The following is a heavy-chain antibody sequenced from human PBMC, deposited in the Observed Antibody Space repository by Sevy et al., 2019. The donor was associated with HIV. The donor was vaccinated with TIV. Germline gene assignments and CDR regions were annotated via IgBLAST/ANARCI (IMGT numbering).Heavy chain of an antibody. J-gene: IGHJ6*02. Sequence: GESLKISCKGSGYSFTNYWIGWVRQMPGKGLEWMGMIYPGDSDTGYSPSFQGQVTISANKSISTAYLQWSSLKASDTAMYYCARRGYYDSSGYYTYGMDVWCQGTTVTVSS. CDR2: IYPGDSDT. V-gene: IGHV5-51*01. D-gene: IGHD3-22*01. CDR1: GYSFTNYW. CDR3: ARRGYYDSSGYYTYGMDV.